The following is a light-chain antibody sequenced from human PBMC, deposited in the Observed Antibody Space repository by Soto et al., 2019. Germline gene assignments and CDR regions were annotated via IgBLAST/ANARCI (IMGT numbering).Light chain of an antibody. CDR3: QQYGSSPLT. J-gene: IGKJ5*01. V-gene: IGKV3-20*01. Sequence: IVLTQSPGTLSLSPGERATLSCRASQTVSGGNVAWYKQKPGQAPRLLIYGTSTRATGIPDRFSGSGSGTDFTLTISRLESEDFAVYICQQYGSSPLTFGQGTRLEIK. CDR2: GTS. CDR1: QTVSGGN.